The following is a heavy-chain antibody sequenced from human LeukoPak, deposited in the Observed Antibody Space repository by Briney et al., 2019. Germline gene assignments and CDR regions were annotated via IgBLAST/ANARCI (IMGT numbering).Heavy chain of an antibody. Sequence: ASVKVSCKASGYTFTGYYIHWVRQAPGQGLEWMGWITPNSGGTYYAQKFQGRVTMTRDTSISTAYMELSSLRSDDTAVYYWARLWSGELFRSTTRDHWGQGTLVTVSS. CDR1: GYTFTGYY. D-gene: IGHD3-10*01. CDR3: ARLWSGELFRSTTRDH. CDR2: ITPNSGGT. J-gene: IGHJ4*02. V-gene: IGHV1-2*02.